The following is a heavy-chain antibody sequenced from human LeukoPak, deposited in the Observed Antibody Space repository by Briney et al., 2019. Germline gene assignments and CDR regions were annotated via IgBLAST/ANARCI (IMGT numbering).Heavy chain of an antibody. J-gene: IGHJ4*02. CDR1: GFMFADYG. CDR2: INWNGGRT. D-gene: IGHD4-17*01. V-gene: IGHV3-20*04. Sequence: GASLRLSCAASGFMFADYGISWVRQAPGKGLEWVSGINWNGGRTGYADSVKGRFTISRDNAKNSLYLQMNSLRAEDTALYYCARDYDYGDYPGYWGQGTLVTVSS. CDR3: ARDYDYGDYPGY.